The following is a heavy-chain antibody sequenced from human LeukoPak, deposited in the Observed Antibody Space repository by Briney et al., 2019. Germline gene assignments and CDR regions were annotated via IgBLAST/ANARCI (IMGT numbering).Heavy chain of an antibody. V-gene: IGHV1-2*02. CDR1: GYTFTGYY. J-gene: IGHJ4*02. D-gene: IGHD3-9*01. Sequence: GASVKVSCKASGYTFTGYYMHWVRQAPGQGLEWMGWINPNSGGTNYAQKFQGRVTMTRDTSISTAYMELSRLRSDDTAVYYCARGGYYDILTGYYSLGSIDYWGQGTLVTVSS. CDR3: ARGGYYDILTGYYSLGSIDY. CDR2: INPNSGGT.